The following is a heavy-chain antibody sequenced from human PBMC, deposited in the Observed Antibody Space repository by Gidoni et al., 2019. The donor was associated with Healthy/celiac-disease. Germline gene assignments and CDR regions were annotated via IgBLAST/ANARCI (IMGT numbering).Heavy chain of an antibody. J-gene: IGHJ6*02. V-gene: IGHV1-24*01. CDR2: FDPEDGET. D-gene: IGHD2-15*01. CDR1: GSHLTALS. CDR3: ATIFKDIVVVVAATNHYGMDV. Sequence: SGASEQVSCKVSGSHLTALSMHWGRQAPGKGLEWMGGFDPEDGETIYAQKFQGRVTMTEDTSTDTAYMELSSLRSEDTAVYYCATIFKDIVVVVAATNHYGMDVWGQGTTVTVSS.